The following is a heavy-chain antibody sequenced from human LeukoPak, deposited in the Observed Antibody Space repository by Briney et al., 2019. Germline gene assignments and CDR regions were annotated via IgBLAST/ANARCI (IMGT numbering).Heavy chain of an antibody. Sequence: ASVKVSCKASGYTFTGYYMHWVRQAPGQGLEWMGWINTNTGNPTYAQGFTGRFVFSLDTSVSTAYLQIGSLKAEDTAVYYCARGYCSNTSCYGGSYWGQGTLVTVSS. V-gene: IGHV7-4-1*01. D-gene: IGHD2-2*01. CDR3: ARGYCSNTSCYGGSY. CDR2: INTNTGNP. J-gene: IGHJ4*02. CDR1: GYTFTGYY.